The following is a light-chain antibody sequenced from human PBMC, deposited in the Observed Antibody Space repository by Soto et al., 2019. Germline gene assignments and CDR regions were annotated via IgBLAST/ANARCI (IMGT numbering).Light chain of an antibody. Sequence: ELLLTQSPATLSLSPGERATLSCRASQSISSQLAWYQQRPGQSPRLLLYYASTRATGVPARFSGSGSGTEFPLAISSLQSEDFATYYCQQYHNWPITFGQGTKVDIK. V-gene: IGKV3-15*01. CDR3: QQYHNWPIT. CDR2: YAS. CDR1: QSISSQ. J-gene: IGKJ1*01.